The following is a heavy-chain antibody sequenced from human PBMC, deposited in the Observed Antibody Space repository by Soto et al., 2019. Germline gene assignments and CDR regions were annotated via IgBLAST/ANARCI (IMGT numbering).Heavy chain of an antibody. CDR3: ARDGYSSSWYGFIDY. Sequence: GASVKVSCKASGYSSTSYYIHWVRQAPGQGLEWMGIINPSGGATTYAQRFQGRVTMTRDTSSSTVYMELSSLTSDDTAVYFCARDGYSSSWYGFIDYWGQGTLVTVSS. CDR2: INPSGGAT. CDR1: GYSSTSYY. J-gene: IGHJ4*02. D-gene: IGHD6-13*01. V-gene: IGHV1-46*01.